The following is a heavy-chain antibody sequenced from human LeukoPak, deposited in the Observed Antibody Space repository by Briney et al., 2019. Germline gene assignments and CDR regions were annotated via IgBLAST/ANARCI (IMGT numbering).Heavy chain of an antibody. J-gene: IGHJ3*02. CDR1: GFTFSSFA. Sequence: AGGSLRLSWAASGFTFSSFAMSWVRQAPGKGLEWVSAISGSGGSTYYADSVKGRFTISRDNSKNTLYLQMNSLRAEDTAVYHCAKDQTTRWYSSGWHDAFDIWGQGTMVTVSS. D-gene: IGHD6-19*01. CDR3: AKDQTTRWYSSGWHDAFDI. CDR2: ISGSGGST. V-gene: IGHV3-23*01.